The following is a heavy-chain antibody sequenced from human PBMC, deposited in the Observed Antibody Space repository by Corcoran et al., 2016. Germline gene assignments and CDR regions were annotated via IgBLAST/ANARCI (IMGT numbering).Heavy chain of an antibody. Sequence: QVQLVQSGAEVKKPGASVKVSCKASGYTFTGYYMHWVRQAPGQGLEWMGWINPNSGGTNYAQKFQGRVTMTRDTSISTAYMELSRLRSDDTAVYYCARSKAKDYYGSGSYYGNYFDYWGQGTLVTVSS. D-gene: IGHD3-10*01. CDR1: GYTFTGYY. J-gene: IGHJ4*02. V-gene: IGHV1-2*02. CDR2: INPNSGGT. CDR3: ARSKAKDYYGSGSYYGNYFDY.